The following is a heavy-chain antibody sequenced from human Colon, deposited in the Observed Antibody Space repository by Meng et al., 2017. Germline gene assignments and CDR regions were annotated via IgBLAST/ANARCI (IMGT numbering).Heavy chain of an antibody. J-gene: IGHJ4*02. V-gene: IGHV3-21*01. D-gene: IGHD3-22*01. CDR2: ISSSSSYI. CDR1: GFTFSTYS. Sequence: GESLKISCAASGFTFSTYSMNWVRQAPGRGLEWVASISSSSSYIYYADSVKGRSTISRDNAKNSLYLQMNSLRAEDAAVYYCATCDSTGYYSIYWGQGTLVTVSS. CDR3: ATCDSTGYYSIY.